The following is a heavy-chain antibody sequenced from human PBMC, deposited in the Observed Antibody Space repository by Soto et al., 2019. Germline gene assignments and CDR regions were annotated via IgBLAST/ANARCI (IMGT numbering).Heavy chain of an antibody. D-gene: IGHD3-10*01. V-gene: IGHV5-51*01. CDR3: ARLPGVRGVFDGFNV. Sequence: HEEALKISYKGSGYSFACYLIGLVRQMPGKGLDWMGGIYPGDSDTRYSPSFHGQVTISADKSISTAYLQWSSLKASDTAMYFCARLPGVRGVFDGFNVWGQGTLVTVSS. CDR2: IYPGDSDT. CDR1: GYSFACYL. J-gene: IGHJ3*01.